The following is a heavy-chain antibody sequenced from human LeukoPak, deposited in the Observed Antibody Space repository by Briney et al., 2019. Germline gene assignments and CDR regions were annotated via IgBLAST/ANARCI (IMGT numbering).Heavy chain of an antibody. D-gene: IGHD3-22*01. Sequence: SETLSLTCTVSGGSISSYYWSWIRQPPGKGLEWIGYIYYSGSTNYNPSLKSRVTISVATSKNQFSLKLSSVTAADTAVYYCARSHYYDSSGYYPGRYYYYYYYMDAWGKGTTVTVSS. V-gene: IGHV4-59*01. CDR3: ARSHYYDSSGYYPGRYYYYYYYMDA. CDR2: IYYSGST. J-gene: IGHJ6*03. CDR1: GGSISSYY.